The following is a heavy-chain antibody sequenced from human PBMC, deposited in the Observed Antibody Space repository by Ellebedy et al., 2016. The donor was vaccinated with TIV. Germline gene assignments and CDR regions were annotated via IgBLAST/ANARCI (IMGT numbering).Heavy chain of an antibody. V-gene: IGHV3-23*01. CDR1: GFTFSSYA. CDR2: ISSSGGST. D-gene: IGHD2-21*02. J-gene: IGHJ5*01. Sequence: GESLKISCAASGFTFSSYAMNWVRQAPGKGLEWVSFISSSGGSTYYADSVKGRFTIARDDSKNMLYMEMNSLRAEDSAVYYCAKDRSGYVVMTGSFDFWGQGALVTVSS. CDR3: AKDRSGYVVMTGSFDF.